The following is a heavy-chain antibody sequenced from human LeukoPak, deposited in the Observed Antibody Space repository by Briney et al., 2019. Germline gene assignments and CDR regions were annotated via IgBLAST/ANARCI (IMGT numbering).Heavy chain of an antibody. J-gene: IGHJ4*02. CDR3: ARRSIGGNSWDYFDY. D-gene: IGHD4-23*01. CDR2: MYYSGST. CDR1: GASISSYY. Sequence: SETLSLTCTVSGASISSYYWSWLRQPPGKGLEWIAFMYYSGSTNYNPSLKSRVTISLDTSKNQFSLKLSSVTAADTAVYYCARRSIGGNSWDYFDYWGQGTLVTVSS. V-gene: IGHV4-59*08.